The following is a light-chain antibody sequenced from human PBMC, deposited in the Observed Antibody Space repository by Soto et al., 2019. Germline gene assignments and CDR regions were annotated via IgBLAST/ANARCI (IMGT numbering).Light chain of an antibody. CDR1: SSNIGAGYD. V-gene: IGLV1-40*01. CDR2: GNS. CDR3: QSYDSSLSGCVV. Sequence: QAVVTQPPSVSGAPGQRVTISCTGSSSNIGAGYDVHWYQQLPGTAPKLLIYGNSNRPSGVPDRFSGSNSGTSASLAITGLQAEDEADYYCQSYDSSLSGCVVFGGGTKLTVL. J-gene: IGLJ2*01.